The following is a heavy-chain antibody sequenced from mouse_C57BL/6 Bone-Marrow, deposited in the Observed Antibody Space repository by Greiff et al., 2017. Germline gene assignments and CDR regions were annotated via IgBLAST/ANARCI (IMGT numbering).Heavy chain of an antibody. CDR2: IYPGDGDT. J-gene: IGHJ3*01. Sequence: QVQLQQSGAELVKPGASVKISCKASGYAFSSYWMNWVKQRPGKGLEWIGQIYPGDGDTNYNGKFKGKATLTADKSSSTAYMQLSSLTSEDSAVYFCASHYYGSSYPFAYWGQGTLVTVSA. V-gene: IGHV1-80*01. D-gene: IGHD1-1*01. CDR3: ASHYYGSSYPFAY. CDR1: GYAFSSYW.